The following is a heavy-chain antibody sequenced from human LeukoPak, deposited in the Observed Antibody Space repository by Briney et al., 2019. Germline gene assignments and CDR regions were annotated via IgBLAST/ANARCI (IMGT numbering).Heavy chain of an antibody. CDR2: ISAYNGNT. CDR3: ARASGIAAAGMFDP. CDR1: GYTFTSYG. Sequence: ASVKVSCKASGYTFTSYGISWVRQAPGQGLEWMGWISAYNGNTNYAQKLQGRVTMTTYTSTSTAYMELRSLRSDDTAVYYCARASGIAAAGMFDPWGQGTLVTVSS. J-gene: IGHJ5*02. V-gene: IGHV1-18*01. D-gene: IGHD6-13*01.